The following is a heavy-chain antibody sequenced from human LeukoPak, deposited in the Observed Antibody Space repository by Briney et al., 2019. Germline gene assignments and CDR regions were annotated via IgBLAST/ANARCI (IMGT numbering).Heavy chain of an antibody. CDR3: ARGDYYYDSSGYPIGDY. CDR2: INHSGST. V-gene: IGHV4-34*01. CDR1: GGSFSGYY. J-gene: IGHJ4*02. Sequence: PSETLSLTCAVYGGSFSGYYWSWIRQPPGKGLGWIGEINHSGSTNYNPSLKSRVTISVDTSKNQFSLKLSSVTAADTAVYYCARGDYYYDSSGYPIGDYWGQGTLVTVSS. D-gene: IGHD3-22*01.